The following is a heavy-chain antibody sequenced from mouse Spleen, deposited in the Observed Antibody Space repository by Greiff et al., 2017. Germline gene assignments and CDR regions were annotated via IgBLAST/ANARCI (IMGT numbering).Heavy chain of an antibody. D-gene: IGHD2-4*01. CDR1: GYTFTSYT. Sequence: QVQLQQSGAELARPGASVKMSCKASGYTFTSYTMHWVKQRPGQGLEWIGYINPSSGYTKYNQKFKDKATLTADKSSSTAYMQLSSLTSEDSAVYYCARRGITTDAMDYWGQGTSVTVSS. CDR2: INPSSGYT. J-gene: IGHJ4*01. CDR3: ARRGITTDAMDY. V-gene: IGHV1-4*01.